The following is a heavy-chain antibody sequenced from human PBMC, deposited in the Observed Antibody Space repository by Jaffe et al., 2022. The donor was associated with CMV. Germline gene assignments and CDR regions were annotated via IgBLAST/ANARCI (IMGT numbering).Heavy chain of an antibody. D-gene: IGHD5-12*01. CDR2: IIPILGTP. CDR3: AVAPDY. J-gene: IGHJ4*02. Sequence: QVQLVQSGAEVKKPGSSVKVSCKLSGGTFSDLFFSWVRQAPGQGLEWMGGIIPILGTPSYPQRSRGRVTIIADESTATVYMEVSSLRFEDTAVYYCAVAPDYWGQGTLVTVSS. V-gene: IGHV1-69*01. CDR1: GGTFSDLF.